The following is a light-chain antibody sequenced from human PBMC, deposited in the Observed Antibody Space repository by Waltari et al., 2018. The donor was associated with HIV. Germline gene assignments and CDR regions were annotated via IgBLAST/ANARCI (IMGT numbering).Light chain of an antibody. Sequence: QSVLTQPPSVSAAPGQNVTISCPGSSSHIWRNYVSWYQQLPGAAPKLLIFDNSARPSGIPDRFSGSKSGTSGTLGITGLQTGDEAVYYCGTWDSSLVGWVFGGGTKLAVL. CDR1: SSHIWRNY. V-gene: IGLV1-51*01. CDR2: DNS. CDR3: GTWDSSLVGWV. J-gene: IGLJ3*02.